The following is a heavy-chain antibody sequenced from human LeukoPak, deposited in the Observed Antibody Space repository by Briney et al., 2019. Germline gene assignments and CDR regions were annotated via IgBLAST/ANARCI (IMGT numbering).Heavy chain of an antibody. CDR1: GFVFPTYA. Sequence: PGGSLRLSCAASGFVFPTYAMGWVRQAPGKGLQWVSAISSSGDNTYYADSVKGQFTISRDNSKNTLDLQMNSLRAEDTAMYHCAKVKALDAVASYFDYWGQGTLVTVSS. CDR2: ISSSGDNT. D-gene: IGHD2-8*01. V-gene: IGHV3-23*01. CDR3: AKVKALDAVASYFDY. J-gene: IGHJ4*02.